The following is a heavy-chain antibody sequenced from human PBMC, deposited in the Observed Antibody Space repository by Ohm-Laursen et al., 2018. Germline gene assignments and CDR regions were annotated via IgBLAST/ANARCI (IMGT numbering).Heavy chain of an antibody. D-gene: IGHD6-19*01. CDR2: IYYSGST. Sequence: SDTLSLTCTVSGGSISSGGYYWSWIRQPPGRGLEWIGYIYYSGSTNYNPSLKSRVTISVDTSKNQFSLKLSSVTAADTAVYYCARVKQWLIYAFDIWGQGTMVTVSS. CDR1: GGSISSGGYY. J-gene: IGHJ3*02. CDR3: ARVKQWLIYAFDI. V-gene: IGHV4-61*08.